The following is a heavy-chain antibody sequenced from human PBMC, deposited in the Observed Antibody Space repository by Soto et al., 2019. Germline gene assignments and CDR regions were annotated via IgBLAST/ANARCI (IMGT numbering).Heavy chain of an antibody. J-gene: IGHJ4*02. CDR3: AKGGYNINSHLDC. CDR1: GFTFSSYA. CDR2: VSGGAGSI. Sequence: EVQLLESGGGLVQPGGSLRLSCEASGFTFSSYAMTWVRQAPGKGLEWVSVVSGGAGSIYYAGSVKGRFTISRDNSKNTLYLHLSSLTAEDTAMYYCAKGGYNINSHLDCWGQVTLVTVSS. D-gene: IGHD1-20*01. V-gene: IGHV3-23*01.